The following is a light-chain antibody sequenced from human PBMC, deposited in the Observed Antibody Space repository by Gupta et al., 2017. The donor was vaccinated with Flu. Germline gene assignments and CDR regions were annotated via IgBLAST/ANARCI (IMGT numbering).Light chain of an antibody. J-gene: IGLJ3*02. V-gene: IGLV1-44*01. CDR1: SSNIGSNV. Sequence: VTISCSGSSSNIGSNVVSCYQHVPGRAPKLLIYNDNKRHSGGPDRFSGSKSGTSASLAISGLQSEEEADYYCEAWDDSLNGLWVFGGGTKLTVL. CDR2: NDN. CDR3: EAWDDSLNGLWV.